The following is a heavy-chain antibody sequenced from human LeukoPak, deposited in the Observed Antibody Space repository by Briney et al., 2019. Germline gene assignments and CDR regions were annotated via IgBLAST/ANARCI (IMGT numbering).Heavy chain of an antibody. CDR3: ARGEDTAMVYDY. CDR2: IYHSGST. D-gene: IGHD5-18*01. Sequence: SKTLSLTCTVSGGSISSGGYYWSWIRQPPGKGLEWIGYIYHSGSTYYNPSLKSRVTISVDRSKNQFSLKLSSVTAADTAVYYCARGEDTAMVYDYWGQGTLVTVSS. V-gene: IGHV4-30-2*01. J-gene: IGHJ4*02. CDR1: GGSISSGGYY.